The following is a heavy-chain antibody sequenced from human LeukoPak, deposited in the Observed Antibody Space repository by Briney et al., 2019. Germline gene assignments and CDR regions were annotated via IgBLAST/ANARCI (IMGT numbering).Heavy chain of an antibody. D-gene: IGHD2-21*01. CDR2: ISASGGTP. J-gene: IGHJ4*02. CDR1: GLTLNTFA. CDR3: ARNIPVTRWGY. Sequence: GGPLRLSCAPSGLTLNTFALSWARQAPGKGLEGVSAISASGGTPYYADSVKGRFTISRDNSKNTVYLQMNSLRAEDTAVYYCARNIPVTRWGYWGQGTLVTVSS. V-gene: IGHV3-23*01.